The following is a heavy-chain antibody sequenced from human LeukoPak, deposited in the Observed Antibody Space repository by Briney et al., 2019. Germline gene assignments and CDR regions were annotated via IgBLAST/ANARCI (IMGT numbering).Heavy chain of an antibody. CDR3: ARGHSYGPGPTPD. D-gene: IGHD5-18*01. V-gene: IGHV3-30-3*01. Sequence: GRSLRLSCAASGFTFSSHAMHWVRQAPGKGLEWVAVVSYDGSNKYYADSVKGRFTISRDNSKNTLYLQMNSLRAEDTAVYYCARGHSYGPGPTPDWGQGTLVTVSS. J-gene: IGHJ4*02. CDR1: GFTFSSHA. CDR2: VSYDGSNK.